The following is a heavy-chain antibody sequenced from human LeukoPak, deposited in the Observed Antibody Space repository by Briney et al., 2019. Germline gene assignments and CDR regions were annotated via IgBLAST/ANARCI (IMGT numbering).Heavy chain of an antibody. J-gene: IGHJ3*02. CDR2: INSDGSAT. CDR1: GFPFSSYW. D-gene: IGHD1-1*01. V-gene: IGHV3-74*01. CDR3: ARDHLGIDAFDI. Sequence: GGSLRHSCAASGFPFSSYWMHWVRQAPGKGLLWVSRINSDGSATIYADSVRGRFTISRDNAKNSLYLQMNSLRAEDTAVYYCARDHLGIDAFDIWGQGTMVTVSS.